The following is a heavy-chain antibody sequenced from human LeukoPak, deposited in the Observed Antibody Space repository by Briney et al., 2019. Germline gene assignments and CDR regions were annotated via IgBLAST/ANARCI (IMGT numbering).Heavy chain of an antibody. Sequence: GGSLRLSCAASGFSFSNYLMAWVRQAPGKGLEWVASLKQGGSEKYYVDSVKGRFAISRDDAKNSLFLQMNSLRGEDTAVYYCAREGTGGYYFDFWGQGTLVTVSS. D-gene: IGHD2-15*01. V-gene: IGHV3-7*01. CDR2: LKQGGSEK. J-gene: IGHJ4*02. CDR1: GFSFSNYL. CDR3: AREGTGGYYFDF.